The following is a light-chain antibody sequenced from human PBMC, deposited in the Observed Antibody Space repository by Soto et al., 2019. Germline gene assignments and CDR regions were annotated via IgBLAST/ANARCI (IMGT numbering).Light chain of an antibody. CDR3: QQYNSFWT. V-gene: IGKV1-5*01. CDR2: DAF. Sequence: DIQMTQSPSTLSASVGERVTITCRASQSISTWLAWYQQKPGKAPKLLIYDAFYLERGVPSRFSGSGSGTEFTLTISSLQPDDLATYYCQQYNSFWTFGQGTKVEI. J-gene: IGKJ1*01. CDR1: QSISTW.